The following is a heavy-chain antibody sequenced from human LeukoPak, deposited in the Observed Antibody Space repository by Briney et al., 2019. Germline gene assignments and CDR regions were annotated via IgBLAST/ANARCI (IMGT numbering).Heavy chain of an antibody. V-gene: IGHV3-11*01. CDR1: GFTFSDYY. J-gene: IGHJ4*02. D-gene: IGHD2-21*02. CDR3: ARLAYCGGDCYVFDY. CDR2: ISSSGSTI. Sequence: GGSLRLSCAASGFTFSDYYMSWLRQAPGKGLEWVSYISSSGSTIYYADSVKGRFTISRDNAKNSLYLQMNSLRAEDTAVYYCARLAYCGGDCYVFDYWGQGTLVTVSS.